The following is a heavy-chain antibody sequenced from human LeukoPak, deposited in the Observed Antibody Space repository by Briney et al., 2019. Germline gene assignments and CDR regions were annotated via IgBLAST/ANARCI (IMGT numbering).Heavy chain of an antibody. D-gene: IGHD2-15*01. V-gene: IGHV3-48*03. CDR1: GFTFSSYE. CDR3: ARVRYCSGGSCYGNXXXP. Sequence: GGSLRLSCAASGFTFSSYEMNWVRQAPGKGLEWVSYISSSGRSINYADSVRGRFTISRDNGKNSLYLQMNSLRAEDTAVYYCARVRYCSGGSCYGNXXXPWGXXXLXTVSS. CDR2: ISSSGRSI. J-gene: IGHJ5*02.